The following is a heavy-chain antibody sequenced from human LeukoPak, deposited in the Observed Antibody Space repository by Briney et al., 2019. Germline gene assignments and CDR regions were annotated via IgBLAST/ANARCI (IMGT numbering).Heavy chain of an antibody. CDR1: GYTFTSYY. CDR2: IIPILGIA. Sequence: GASVKVSCKASGYTFTSYYMHWVRQAPGQGLEWMGRIIPILGIANYAQKFQGRVTITADKSTSTAYMELSSLRSEDTAVYYCARGLSHAFGRRYFDLWGRGTLVTVSS. J-gene: IGHJ2*01. V-gene: IGHV1-69*02. CDR3: ARGLSHAFGRRYFDL. D-gene: IGHD2-2*01.